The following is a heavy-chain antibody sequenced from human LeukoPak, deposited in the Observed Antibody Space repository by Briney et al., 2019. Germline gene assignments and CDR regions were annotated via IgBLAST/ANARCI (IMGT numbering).Heavy chain of an antibody. CDR1: GGTFSSYA. J-gene: IGHJ5*02. D-gene: IGHD3-22*01. CDR2: IIPIFGTA. Sequence: ASVKVSCKASGGTFSSYAISWVRQAPGQGLEWMGRIIPIFGTANYAQKFRGRVTITTDESTSTAYMELSSLRSEDTAVYYCARDKVRVSWFDPWGQGTLVTVSS. CDR3: ARDKVRVSWFDP. V-gene: IGHV1-69*05.